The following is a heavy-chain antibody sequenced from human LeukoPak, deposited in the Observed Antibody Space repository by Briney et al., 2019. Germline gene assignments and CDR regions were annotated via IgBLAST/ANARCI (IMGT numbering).Heavy chain of an antibody. V-gene: IGHV3-30*18. CDR3: AKDRGPYSGYEAFDY. D-gene: IGHD5-12*01. CDR1: GFTFSSYG. Sequence: GRSLRLSCAASGFTFSSYGMHWVRQAPGKGLEWVAVISYDGSNKYYADSVKGRFTISRDNSKNTLYLQMNSLRAEDTAVYYCAKDRGPYSGYEAFDYWGQGTLVTVSS. CDR2: ISYDGSNK. J-gene: IGHJ4*02.